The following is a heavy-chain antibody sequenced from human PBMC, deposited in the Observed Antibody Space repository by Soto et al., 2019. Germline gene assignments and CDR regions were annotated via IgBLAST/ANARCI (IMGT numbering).Heavy chain of an antibody. J-gene: IGHJ6*02. V-gene: IGHV1-3*01. D-gene: IGHD2-2*01. CDR1: GYSFTKYG. CDR3: ARTDCSSTSCYNYYYYGMDV. Sequence: ASVKVSCKTSGYSFTKYGLHWVRQAPGQRLGWMGWINPGNGDTKYSQKFQGRVTITRDTSATTAYMELSSLRSEDSAVFYCARTDCSSTSCYNYYYYGMDVWGQGTTVTVSS. CDR2: INPGNGDT.